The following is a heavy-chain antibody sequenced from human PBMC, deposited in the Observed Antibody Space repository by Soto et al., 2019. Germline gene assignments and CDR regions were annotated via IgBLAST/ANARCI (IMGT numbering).Heavy chain of an antibody. CDR1: GGSFSGFY. CDR2: INHSGST. V-gene: IGHV4-34*01. CDR3: ARGVQLRPAQPYYYMDV. J-gene: IGHJ6*03. Sequence: SETLSLTCAVYGGSFSGFYWSWIRQPPGKGLESIGEINHSGSTNYNPSLKSRVTISLDTSKNQFSLKLSSVTAADTAVYYCARGVQLRPAQPYYYMDVWGKGTTVTVSS. D-gene: IGHD4-4*01.